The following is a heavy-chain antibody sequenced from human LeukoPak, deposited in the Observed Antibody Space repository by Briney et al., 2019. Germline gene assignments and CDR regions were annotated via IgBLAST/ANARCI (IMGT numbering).Heavy chain of an antibody. J-gene: IGHJ2*01. CDR1: GGSISSYY. D-gene: IGHD2-15*01. CDR2: INHSGST. CDR3: ARGYCSGGGCYSGWYFDL. V-gene: IGHV4-34*01. Sequence: SETLSLTCTVSGGSISSYYWSWIRQPPGKGLEWIGEINHSGSTNYNPSLKSRVTISIDTSKDQFSLRLSSVTAADTAVYHCARGYCSGGGCYSGWYFDLWGRGTQVTVSS.